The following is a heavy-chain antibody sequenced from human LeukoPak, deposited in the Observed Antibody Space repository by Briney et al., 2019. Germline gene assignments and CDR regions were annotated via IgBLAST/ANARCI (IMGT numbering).Heavy chain of an antibody. Sequence: SETLSLTCTVSGGSISSSSYYWGWIRQPPGKGLEWIGSIYYSGSTYYNPSLKSRVTISVDTSKNQFSLKLSSVTAADTAVYYCARDPLEMATIPFDYWGQGTLVTVSS. CDR3: ARDPLEMATIPFDY. V-gene: IGHV4-39*07. CDR2: IYYSGST. D-gene: IGHD5-24*01. J-gene: IGHJ4*02. CDR1: GGSISSSSYY.